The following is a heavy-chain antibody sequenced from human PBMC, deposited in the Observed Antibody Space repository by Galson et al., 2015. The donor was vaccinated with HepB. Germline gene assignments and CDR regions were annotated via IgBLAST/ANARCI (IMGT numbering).Heavy chain of an antibody. V-gene: IGHV4-34*01. CDR1: GGSFSGYY. D-gene: IGHD6-13*01. Sequence: SETLSLTCAVYGGSFSGYYWSWIRQPPGKGLEWIGEINHSGSTNYNPSLKSRVTISVDTSKNQFSLKLSSVTAADTAVYYCARGFDGAAAGTNWFDPWGQGTLVTVSS. J-gene: IGHJ5*02. CDR3: ARGFDGAAAGTNWFDP. CDR2: INHSGST.